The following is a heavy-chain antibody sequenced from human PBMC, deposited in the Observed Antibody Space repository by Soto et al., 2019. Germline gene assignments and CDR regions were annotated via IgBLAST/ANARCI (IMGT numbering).Heavy chain of an antibody. CDR3: ATGRSRVTISGVVIIAAHMGV. CDR2: LDPEGGST. J-gene: IGHJ6*03. D-gene: IGHD3-3*01. CDR1: EFTFRTYW. V-gene: IGHV3-74*01. Sequence: EVQLVESGGALVQPGGSLRLSCAASEFTFRTYWMYWVRQAPGKGLVWVSRLDPEGGSTIYADSVKGRFTISRDNARDTLYLQMDSMRGADTAVYYCATGRSRVTISGVVIIAAHMGVWGKGTAVSVSS.